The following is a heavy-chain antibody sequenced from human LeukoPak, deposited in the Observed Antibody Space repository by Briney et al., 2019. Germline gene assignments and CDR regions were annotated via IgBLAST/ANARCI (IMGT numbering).Heavy chain of an antibody. CDR2: IYPGDSDI. J-gene: IGHJ4*02. CDR1: GYSFSGYW. CDR3: ARYSAYYNFWSGYLGY. Sequence: GESLKISCKSSGYSFSGYWIAWVRQMPGKGLEWMGIIYPGDSDIRYSPSFQGQVTISADESITTAYLQWSSLKASDGAMCYCARYSAYYNFWSGYLGYWGQGTLVTVSS. D-gene: IGHD3-3*01. V-gene: IGHV5-51*01.